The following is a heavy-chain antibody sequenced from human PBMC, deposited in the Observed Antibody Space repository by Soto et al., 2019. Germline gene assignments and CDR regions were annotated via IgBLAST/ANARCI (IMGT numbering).Heavy chain of an antibody. CDR1: GFTVSSNY. V-gene: IGHV3-53*01. CDR2: IYSAGNR. Sequence: EVQLVESGGGLMQPGGSLRLSCAASGFTVSSNYMNWVRQAPGKGLEWVSVIYSAGNRYYVESVRGRFSISRDNSKNTVYLQMNSLRVEDTAVYYCASGHDYDSSGGYYFEYWGQGTLVTVSS. CDR3: ASGHDYDSSGGYYFEY. J-gene: IGHJ4*02. D-gene: IGHD3-22*01.